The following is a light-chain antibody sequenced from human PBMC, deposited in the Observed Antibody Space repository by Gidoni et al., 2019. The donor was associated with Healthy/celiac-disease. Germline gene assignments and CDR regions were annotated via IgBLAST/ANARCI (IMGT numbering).Light chain of an antibody. Sequence: DVVMTQSPLSLPVTLGQPASISCRSSHSLVYSDGNTYLNWFQQRPGQSPRRLIYTVSNRDSGLPASFPGREAGTDFTLKLSRVEAEDVGVYFCMHGTHRPLIFTFGPGTKVDIK. V-gene: IGKV2-30*01. CDR3: MHGTHRPLIFT. CDR2: TVS. J-gene: IGKJ3*01. CDR1: HSLVYSDGNTY.